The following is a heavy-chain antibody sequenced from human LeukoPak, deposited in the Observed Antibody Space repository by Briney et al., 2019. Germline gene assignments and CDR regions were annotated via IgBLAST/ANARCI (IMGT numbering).Heavy chain of an antibody. CDR1: GFTFSSYA. J-gene: IGHJ4*02. Sequence: GGSLRLSCAASGFTFSSYATSWVRQAPGKGLEWVASIKHDGSEKYYVDSVRGRFTISRDNTMNSLYLQMSSLRAEDTAVYYCATDRGWRTSGYYLYYFEYWGQGTLVAYSS. V-gene: IGHV3-7*01. CDR2: IKHDGSEK. CDR3: ATDRGWRTSGYYLYYFEY. D-gene: IGHD3-3*01.